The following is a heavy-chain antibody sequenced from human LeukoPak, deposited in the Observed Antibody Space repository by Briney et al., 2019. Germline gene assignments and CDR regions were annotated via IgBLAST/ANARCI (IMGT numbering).Heavy chain of an antibody. V-gene: IGHV1-2*02. CDR3: ARGTGWYNDAFDI. D-gene: IGHD6-19*01. J-gene: IGHJ3*02. Sequence: EASVKVSCKASAYTFTGYYIHWVRQAPGQGLERMGWINPNSGGTNYAQKFQGRVTMTRDTSISTAYMELSRLRSDDTAVYYCARGTGWYNDAFDIRGHGTMVTVSS. CDR2: INPNSGGT. CDR1: AYTFTGYY.